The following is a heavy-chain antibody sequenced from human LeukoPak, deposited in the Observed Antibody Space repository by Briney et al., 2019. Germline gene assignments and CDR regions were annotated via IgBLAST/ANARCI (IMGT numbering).Heavy chain of an antibody. CDR1: GGTFSSYA. CDR3: AREGGPYGGNSLQPGFDC. Sequence: ASVKVSCKASGGTFSSYAISWVRQAPGQGLEWMGGIIPIFGTANYAQKFQGRVTITTDESTSTAYMELSSLRSEDTAGYYCAREGGPYGGNSLQPGFDCWGQGTLVTVSS. J-gene: IGHJ4*02. V-gene: IGHV1-69*05. CDR2: IIPIFGTA. D-gene: IGHD4-23*01.